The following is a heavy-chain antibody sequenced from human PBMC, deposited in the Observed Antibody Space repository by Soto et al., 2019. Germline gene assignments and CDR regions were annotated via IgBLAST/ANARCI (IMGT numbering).Heavy chain of an antibody. D-gene: IGHD5-12*01. CDR2: TYYTGSS. CDR3: AFSGYDRYYYGMDV. V-gene: IGHV4-31*03. J-gene: IGHJ6*02. CDR1: GGSISSGGYY. Sequence: SETLSLTCTVSGGSISSGGYYWSWIRQHPGKGLEWVGYTYYTGSSYYNPSLKSRVTISVDTSKNQFSLKLSSVTAADTAVYYCAFSGYDRYYYGMDVWGQGTTVTVSS.